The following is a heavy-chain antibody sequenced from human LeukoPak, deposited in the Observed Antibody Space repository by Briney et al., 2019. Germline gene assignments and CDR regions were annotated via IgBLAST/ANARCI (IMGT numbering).Heavy chain of an antibody. J-gene: IGHJ5*02. CDR3: ARRVLRYFDWPENWFDP. V-gene: IGHV1-18*04. D-gene: IGHD3-9*01. CDR2: ISAYNGNT. CDR1: GYTFTSYG. Sequence: GASVKVSCKASGYTFTSYGISRVRQAPGQGLEWMGWISAYNGNTNYAQKLQGRVTMTTDTSTSTAYMELRSLRSDDTAVYYCARRVLRYFDWPENWFDPWGQGTLVTVSS.